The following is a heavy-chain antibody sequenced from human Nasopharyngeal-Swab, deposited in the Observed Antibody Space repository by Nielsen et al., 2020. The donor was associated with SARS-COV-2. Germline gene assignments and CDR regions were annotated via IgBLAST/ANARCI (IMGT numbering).Heavy chain of an antibody. CDR1: GFTFSSYW. CDR3: ARRWDYYDSSGYYYGLSPIDY. Sequence: GGSLRLSCAASGFTFSSYWMSWVRQAPGKGLEWVANIKQDGREKYYVDSVKGRFTISRDNAKNSLYLQMNSLRAEDTAVYYCARRWDYYDSSGYYYGLSPIDYWGQGTLVTVSS. J-gene: IGHJ4*02. D-gene: IGHD3-22*01. CDR2: IKQDGREK. V-gene: IGHV3-7*01.